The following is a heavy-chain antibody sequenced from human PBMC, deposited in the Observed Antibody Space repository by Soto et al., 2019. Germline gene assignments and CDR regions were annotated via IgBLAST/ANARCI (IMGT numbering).Heavy chain of an antibody. Sequence: QLQLQESGSGLVKPSQTLSLTCAVSGGSISSGGYSWSWIRQPPGKGLEWIGYIYHSGSTYYNPSLKSRVTISVDRSKNQFSLKLSSVTAADTAVXYCARDSRHYYYGMDVWGQGTTVTVSS. CDR2: IYHSGST. V-gene: IGHV4-30-2*01. CDR3: ARDSRHYYYGMDV. J-gene: IGHJ6*02. CDR1: GGSISSGGYS.